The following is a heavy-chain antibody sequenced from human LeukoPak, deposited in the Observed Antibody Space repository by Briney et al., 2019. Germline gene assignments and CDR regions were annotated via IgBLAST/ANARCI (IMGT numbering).Heavy chain of an antibody. J-gene: IGHJ4*02. D-gene: IGHD6-13*01. CDR1: GYTFTSYG. V-gene: IGHV1-18*01. Sequence: ASVKVSCKASGYTFTSYGIIWVRQAPGQGLEWMGWISAYSGNTNYAQKLQGRVTMTTDTSTSTAYMELRSLRSDDTAVYYCARDEYASSWYYFDYWGQGTLVTVSS. CDR2: ISAYSGNT. CDR3: ARDEYASSWYYFDY.